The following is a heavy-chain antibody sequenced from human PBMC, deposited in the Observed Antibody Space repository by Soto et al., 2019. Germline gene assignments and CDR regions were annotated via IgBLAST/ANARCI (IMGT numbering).Heavy chain of an antibody. D-gene: IGHD2-2*01. CDR1: RGTFSSYA. CDR2: IIPIFGTA. CDR3: ARELYCSSTSCYNWFDP. J-gene: IGHJ5*02. Sequence: VKVSCKAYRGTFSSYAISWVRQAPGQGLEWMGGIIPIFGTANYAQKFQGRVTITADESTSTAYMELSSLRSEDTAVYYCARELYCSSTSCYNWFDPWGQGTLVT. V-gene: IGHV1-69*13.